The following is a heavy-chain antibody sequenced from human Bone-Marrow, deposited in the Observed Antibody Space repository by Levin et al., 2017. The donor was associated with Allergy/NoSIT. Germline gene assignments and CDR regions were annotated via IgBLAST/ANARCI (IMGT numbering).Heavy chain of an antibody. CDR2: IIESGGET. V-gene: IGHV3-23*01. CDR1: GFTFSDYA. J-gene: IGHJ4*02. D-gene: IGHD3-10*01. Sequence: PGGSLRLSCAASGFTFSDYAMSWVRQAPGKGLEWVSGIIESGGETYYADSVKGRFAISRDNSKNTLYLQMNSLGAEDAAVYYCVRDYVAPRIKMLPAVINALCDYWGQGTLVTVSS. CDR3: VRDYVAPRIKMLPAVINALCDY.